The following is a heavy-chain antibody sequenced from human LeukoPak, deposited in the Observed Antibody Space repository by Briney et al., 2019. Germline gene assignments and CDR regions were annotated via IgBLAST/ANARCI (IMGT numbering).Heavy chain of an antibody. J-gene: IGHJ4*02. V-gene: IGHV4-59*01. D-gene: IGHD1-1*01. CDR2: ISYIGGT. CDR3: ARVTDWNDFDY. Sequence: SETLSLTCSVSGGSISSNYWSWIRQPPGKGLEWIGYISYIGGTNYNPSLKSRVTISVDTSKNQLSPRLSSVTAADTAVYYCARVTDWNDFDYWGQGTLVTVSS. CDR1: GGSISSNY.